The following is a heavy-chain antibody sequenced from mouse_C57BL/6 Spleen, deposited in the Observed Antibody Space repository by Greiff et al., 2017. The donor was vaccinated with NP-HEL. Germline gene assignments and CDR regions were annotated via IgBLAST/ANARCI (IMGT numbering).Heavy chain of an antibody. CDR2: IDPSDSYT. V-gene: IGHV1-69*01. CDR1: GYTFTSYW. CDR3: ASDPDFDV. J-gene: IGHJ1*03. Sequence: QVQLQQPGAELVMPGASVKLSCKASGYTFTSYWMHWVKQRPGQGLEWIGEIDPSDSYTNYNQKFKGKSTLTVDKSSSTAYMQLSSLTSEDSAVYYCASDPDFDVWGTGTTVTVSS.